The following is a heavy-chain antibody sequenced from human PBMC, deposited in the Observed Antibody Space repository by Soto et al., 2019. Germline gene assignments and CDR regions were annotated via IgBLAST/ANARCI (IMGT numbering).Heavy chain of an antibody. CDR2: ISNDGSNQ. D-gene: IGHD1-26*01. J-gene: IGHJ4*02. CDR1: GFTFSSYA. Sequence: QVQVVESGGAVVQPGRSLRLSCAASGFTFSSYAMHWVRQAPGKGPEWVAIISNDGSNQYYADSVKGRFTISRDDPKNTLYLQMNSLRVEDTAVYYCAKEKPGTGSYKWGQGTLVTVSS. CDR3: AKEKPGTGSYK. V-gene: IGHV3-30*18.